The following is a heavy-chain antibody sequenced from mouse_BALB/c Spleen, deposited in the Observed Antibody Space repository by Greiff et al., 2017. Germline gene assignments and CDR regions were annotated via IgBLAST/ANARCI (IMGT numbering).Heavy chain of an antibody. V-gene: IGHV5-6-3*01. Sequence: EVQLVESGGGLVQPGGSLKLSCAASGFTFSSYGMSWVRQTPDKRLELVATINSNGGSTYYPDSVKGRFTISRDNAKNTLYLQMSSLKSGDTAMYYCARDYYGYYAMDYWGQGTSVTVSS. CDR3: ARDYYGYYAMDY. D-gene: IGHD1-2*01. CDR2: INSNGGST. CDR1: GFTFSSYG. J-gene: IGHJ4*01.